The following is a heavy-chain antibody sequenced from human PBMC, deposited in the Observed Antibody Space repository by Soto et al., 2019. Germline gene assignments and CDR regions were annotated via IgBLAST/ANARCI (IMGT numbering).Heavy chain of an antibody. CDR1: GCTFSSYS. CDR2: ISSSSSYI. V-gene: IGHV3-21*04. J-gene: IGHJ4*02. CDR3: ARDGLTCSGGSCYRRFDY. D-gene: IGHD2-15*01. Sequence: GSLRLSCAASGCTFSSYSMNWVRQAPGKGLEWVSSISSSSSYIYYADSVKGRFTISRHNSKNTLYLQMNSLRAEDTAVYYCARDGLTCSGGSCYRRFDYWGQGTLVTVSS.